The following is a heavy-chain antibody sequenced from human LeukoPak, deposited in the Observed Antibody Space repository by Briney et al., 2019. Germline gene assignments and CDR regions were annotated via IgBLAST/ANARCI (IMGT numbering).Heavy chain of an antibody. CDR3: ARVNIAVAAHFDY. D-gene: IGHD6-19*01. V-gene: IGHV4-4*02. CDR1: GGSISSRNW. CDR2: VYPSGST. J-gene: IGHJ4*02. Sequence: PSETLSLTCAVSGGSISSRNWWIWVRQPPGKGLEWIGEVYPSGSTNYNPSLKSRVTISVDTSKNQFSLKLSSVTAADTAVYYCARVNIAVAAHFDYWGQGTLVTVSS.